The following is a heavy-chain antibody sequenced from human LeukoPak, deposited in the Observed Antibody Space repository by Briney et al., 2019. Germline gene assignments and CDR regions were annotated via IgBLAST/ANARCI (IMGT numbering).Heavy chain of an antibody. D-gene: IGHD3-9*01. CDR3: ARCSGESYHYDILTGYYSEAYYFDY. CDR2: IYYSGST. J-gene: IGHJ4*02. CDR1: GGSISSSSYY. Sequence: SETLSLTCTVSGGSISSSSYYWGWIRQPPGKGLEWIGSIYYSGSTYYNPSLKSRVTISVDTSKNQFSLKLSSLPAADTAVYYCARCSGESYHYDILTGYYSEAYYFDYWGQGTLVTVSS. V-gene: IGHV4-39*01.